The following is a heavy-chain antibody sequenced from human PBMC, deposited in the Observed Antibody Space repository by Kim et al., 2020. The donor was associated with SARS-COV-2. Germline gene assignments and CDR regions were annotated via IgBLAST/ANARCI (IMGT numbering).Heavy chain of an antibody. CDR2: ISGSGDST. V-gene: IGHV3-23*01. CDR1: GFTFSSDA. J-gene: IGHJ4*02. CDR3: ARVRSAQFDY. Sequence: GGSLRLSCGASGFTFSSDAMSWVRQAPGKGLEWVSEISGSGDSTDHADSVKGRFTISRDNSKNTLYLQMNSLRAEDTAVYYCARVRSAQFDYCGQGTLVT. D-gene: IGHD3-3*01.